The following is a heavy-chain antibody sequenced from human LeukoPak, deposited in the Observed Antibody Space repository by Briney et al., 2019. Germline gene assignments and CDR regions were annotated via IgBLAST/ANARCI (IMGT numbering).Heavy chain of an antibody. J-gene: IGHJ5*02. CDR1: GFTFSSYT. V-gene: IGHV3-21*01. Sequence: GGSLRLSCAASGFTFSSYTMHWIRQAPGKGLEWVSSISGSNSYIFYADSVKGRFTVSRDNAKDSLYLQMNSLRAEDTAIYYCAKVPRQHDNWFDPWGQGTLVTVSS. CDR3: AKVPRQHDNWFDP. CDR2: ISGSNSYI. D-gene: IGHD3-9*01.